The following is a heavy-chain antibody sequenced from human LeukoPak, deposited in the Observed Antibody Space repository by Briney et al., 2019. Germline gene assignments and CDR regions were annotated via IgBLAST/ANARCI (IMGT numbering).Heavy chain of an antibody. D-gene: IGHD4-23*01. Sequence: GGSLRLSCAASGFTFSSHAIHWVRQAPGKGLEWVAFISNNGRNKDYADSVKGRFTISRDNSKNTLYLQMNSLRAEDTAVYYCAKDARSFGGTYFDYWGQGIQVTVSS. V-gene: IGHV3-30*04. CDR2: ISNNGRNK. CDR1: GFTFSSHA. J-gene: IGHJ4*02. CDR3: AKDARSFGGTYFDY.